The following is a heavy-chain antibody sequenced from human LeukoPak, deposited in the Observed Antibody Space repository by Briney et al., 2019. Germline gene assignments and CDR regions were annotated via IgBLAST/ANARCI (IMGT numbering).Heavy chain of an antibody. CDR2: ISWNSGSI. CDR3: AKSGLSAGDYFDY. CDR1: GFIFSDYY. Sequence: GGSLRLSCAASGFIFSDYYMSWIRQAPGKGLEWVSGISWNSGSIGYADSVKGRFTISRDNAKNSLYLQMNSLRAEDTALYYCAKSGLSAGDYFDYWGQGTLVTVSS. V-gene: IGHV3-9*01. J-gene: IGHJ4*02.